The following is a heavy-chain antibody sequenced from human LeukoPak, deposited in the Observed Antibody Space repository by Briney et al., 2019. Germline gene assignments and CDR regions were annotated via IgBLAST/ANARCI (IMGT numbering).Heavy chain of an antibody. CDR2: IIPILGIA. Sequence: SVKVSCKASGGTFSSYAISWVRQAPGQGLEWMGRIIPILGIANYAQKFQGRVTITADKSTSTAYMELSSLRSEDTAVHYCARDILKAGAIVPAFDIWGQGTMVTVSS. CDR1: GGTFSSYA. D-gene: IGHD1-26*01. V-gene: IGHV1-69*04. CDR3: ARDILKAGAIVPAFDI. J-gene: IGHJ3*02.